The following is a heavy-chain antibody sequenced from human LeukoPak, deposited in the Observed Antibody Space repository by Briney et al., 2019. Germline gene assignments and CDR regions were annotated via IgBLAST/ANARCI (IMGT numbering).Heavy chain of an antibody. Sequence: SETLSLTCAVYGVSFSGYYWSWIRQPPGKGLEWIGEINHSGSTNYNPSLKSRVTISVDTSKNQFSLKLSSVPAADTAVYYCARHAYCSSTSCYMGYYYYYYMDVWGKGTTVTVSS. CDR1: GVSFSGYY. J-gene: IGHJ6*03. CDR2: INHSGST. V-gene: IGHV4-34*01. CDR3: ARHAYCSSTSCYMGYYYYYYMDV. D-gene: IGHD2-2*02.